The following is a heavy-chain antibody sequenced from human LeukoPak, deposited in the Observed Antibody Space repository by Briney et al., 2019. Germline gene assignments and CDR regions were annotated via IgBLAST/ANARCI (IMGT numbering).Heavy chain of an antibody. V-gene: IGHV3-48*01. Sequence: GGSLRLSCVASGFTFSSHNMNWVRQAPGKGLEWISYITSSGDATYYADSVKGRFIISRDNAKKSLFLQMNSLRGEDTAMYYRASLEVAFDYWGQGTLVTVSS. CDR1: GFTFSSHN. CDR2: ITSSGDAT. CDR3: ASLEVAFDY. J-gene: IGHJ4*02. D-gene: IGHD2-21*01.